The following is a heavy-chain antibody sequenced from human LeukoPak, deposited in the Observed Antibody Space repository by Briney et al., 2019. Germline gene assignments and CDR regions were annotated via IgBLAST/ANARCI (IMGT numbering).Heavy chain of an antibody. CDR2: IYYSGST. V-gene: IGHV4-31*03. CDR3: ARKATVTTGWYFDL. Sequence: KPSETLSLTCTVSGGSISSGGYYWSWIRQHPGKGLEWIGYIYYSGSTYYNPSLKSRVTISVDTSKNQFSLKLSSVTAADTAVYYCARKATVTTGWYFDLWGRGTLVTVSS. J-gene: IGHJ2*01. D-gene: IGHD4-17*01. CDR1: GGSISSGGYY.